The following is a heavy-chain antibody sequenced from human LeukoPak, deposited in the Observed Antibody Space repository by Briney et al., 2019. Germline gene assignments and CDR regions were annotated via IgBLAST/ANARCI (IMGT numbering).Heavy chain of an antibody. CDR1: GFTFSSYA. D-gene: IGHD3-22*01. V-gene: IGHV3-23*01. CDR2: ISGSGGST. CDR3: AKGGDCDSGGYYFDYFDY. J-gene: IGHJ4*02. Sequence: PGGSLRLSCAASGFTFSSYAMSWVRQAPGKGLEWVSAISGSGGSTYYADSVKGRFTISRDNLKNTLYLQMNSLRAEDTAVYYCAKGGDCDSGGYYFDYFDYWGQGTLVTVSS.